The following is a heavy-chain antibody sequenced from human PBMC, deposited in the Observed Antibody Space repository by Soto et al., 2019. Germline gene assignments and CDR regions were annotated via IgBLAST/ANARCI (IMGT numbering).Heavy chain of an antibody. CDR3: LSQRTSVLTQTYFDY. V-gene: IGHV4-39*01. J-gene: IGHJ4*02. Sequence: KPSETLSLTCTVSGGSVSNSNYYWGWIRQSPGKGLEWIGSVYYRGRSYSKSSVKSRVTISVDTSKNQFSLNLNSVTASDTAVYFCLSQRTSVLTQTYFDYWGPGALVTVSS. CDR1: GGSVSNSNYY. CDR2: VYYRGRS. D-gene: IGHD2-8*01.